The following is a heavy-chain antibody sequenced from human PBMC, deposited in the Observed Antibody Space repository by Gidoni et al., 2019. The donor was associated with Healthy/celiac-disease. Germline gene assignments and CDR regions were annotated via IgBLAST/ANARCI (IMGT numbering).Heavy chain of an antibody. CDR3: ARDRGTMVRGVTTYNWFDP. V-gene: IGHV3-30-3*01. D-gene: IGHD3-10*01. CDR1: GFTFSSYA. J-gene: IGHJ5*02. CDR2: ISYDGSNK. Sequence: QVPLVESGGGVVQPGRSLRLSCAASGFTFSSYAMHWVRQAPGKGLEWVAVISYDGSNKYYADSVKGRFTISRDNSKNTLYLQMNSLRAEDTAVYYCARDRGTMVRGVTTYNWFDPWGQGTLVTVSS.